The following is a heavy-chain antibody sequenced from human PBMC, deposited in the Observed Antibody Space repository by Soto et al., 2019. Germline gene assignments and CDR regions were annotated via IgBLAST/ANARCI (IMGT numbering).Heavy chain of an antibody. CDR3: AMTRLYDTGTNVYHRDALDI. Sequence: EVQLLESGGGMVEPRGSLKLSCAASGFSFGTYVMNWVRQAPGKGLEWVSGISGSGGRVYSADSVKGRFTISRDNSRNTLYLQMNSLRAEDTAIYYCAMTRLYDTGTNVYHRDALDIWGQGTQVIVSS. CDR2: ISGSGGRV. D-gene: IGHD3-22*01. J-gene: IGHJ3*02. V-gene: IGHV3-23*01. CDR1: GFSFGTYV.